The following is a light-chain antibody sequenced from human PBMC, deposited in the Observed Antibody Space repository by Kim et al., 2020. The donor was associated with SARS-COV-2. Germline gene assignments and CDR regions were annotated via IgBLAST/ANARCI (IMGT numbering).Light chain of an antibody. CDR2: DAS. V-gene: IGKV3-11*01. J-gene: IGKJ4*01. CDR3: QRRSNWPLT. CDR1: QSVSSY. Sequence: EIVLTQSPATLSLSPGERAPLSCRASQSVSSYLAWYQQTPGQAPRLLIYDASNRATGIPARFSGSGSGTDFTLTISSLEPEDFAVYYCQRRSNWPLTFGGGTKVDIK.